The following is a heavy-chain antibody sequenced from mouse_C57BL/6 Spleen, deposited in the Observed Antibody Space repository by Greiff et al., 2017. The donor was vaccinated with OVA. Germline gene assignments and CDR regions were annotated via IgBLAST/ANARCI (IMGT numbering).Heavy chain of an antibody. D-gene: IGHD2-4*01. J-gene: IGHJ1*03. CDR2: INPSTGGP. V-gene: IGHV1-42*01. Sequence: EVQLQQSGPELVKPGASVKLSCKASGYSFTGYYLNWVKQSPEKSLEWIGKINPSTGGPTYTPKFKAKAPLTVDKTSSTAYMQLKSLTSEDAAVYYCARRGYYYDDEDWYFDVWGTGTTGTVSS. CDR3: ARRGYYYDDEDWYFDV. CDR1: GYSFTGYY.